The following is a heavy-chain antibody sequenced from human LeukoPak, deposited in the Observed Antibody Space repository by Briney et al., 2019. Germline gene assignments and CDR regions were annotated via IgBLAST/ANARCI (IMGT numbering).Heavy chain of an antibody. D-gene: IGHD1-26*01. J-gene: IGHJ4*02. CDR1: GGSISISNYY. V-gene: IGHV4-39*07. CDR2: IYHSGST. CDR3: ARGVGATGYFDY. Sequence: SETLSLTCTVSGGSISISNYYWGWIRQPPGKGLEWIGSIYHSGSTYYNPSLKSRVTISVDTSKNQFSLKLSSVTAADTAVYYCARGVGATGYFDYWGQGTLVTVSS.